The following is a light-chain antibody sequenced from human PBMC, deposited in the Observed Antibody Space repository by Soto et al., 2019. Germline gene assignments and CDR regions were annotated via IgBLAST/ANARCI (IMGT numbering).Light chain of an antibody. CDR1: QTVTSNY. V-gene: IGKV3-20*01. Sequence: EVVLTQSPGTLSLSPGERATLSCRASQTVTSNYLAWYQQKPGQAPRLLIYGASSRATDIPHRFSGSGSGTDFTLTISRLEPEDFALYYCQQYLSLPVTFGQGTKREIK. CDR3: QQYLSLPVT. J-gene: IGKJ2*01. CDR2: GAS.